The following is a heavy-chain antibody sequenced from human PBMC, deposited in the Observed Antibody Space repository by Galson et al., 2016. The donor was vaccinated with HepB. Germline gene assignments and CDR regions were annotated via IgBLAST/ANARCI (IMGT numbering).Heavy chain of an antibody. CDR1: GYTFTRYG. CDR2: ISAFNANT. V-gene: IGHV1-18*01. J-gene: IGHJ6*02. Sequence: SVKVSCKASGYTFTRYGISWVRQAPRQGLEWMAWISAFNANTNYAQKLQGRVTMTTDTSTSTAYMELRSLRSDDTAVYYCARDPQYYSMNVWGQGTTVTVSS. CDR3: ARDPQYYSMNV.